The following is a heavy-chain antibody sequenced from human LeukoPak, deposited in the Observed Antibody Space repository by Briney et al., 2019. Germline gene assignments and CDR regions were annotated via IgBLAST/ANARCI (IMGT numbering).Heavy chain of an antibody. J-gene: IGHJ6*02. Sequence: GGSLRLSCAASGFTFSSYGMHWVRQAPGKGLEWVAVIWYDGSNKYHADSVKGRFTISRDNSKNTLYLQMNSLRAEDTAVYYCARAGSYYYYGMDVWGQGTTVTVSS. CDR1: GFTFSSYG. CDR3: ARAGSYYYYGMDV. V-gene: IGHV3-33*01. D-gene: IGHD3-10*01. CDR2: IWYDGSNK.